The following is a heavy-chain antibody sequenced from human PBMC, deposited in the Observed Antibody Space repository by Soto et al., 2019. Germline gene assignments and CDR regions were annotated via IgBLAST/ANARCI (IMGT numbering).Heavy chain of an antibody. CDR1: GFTFTGYG. J-gene: IGHJ4*02. CDR3: AKGKGVGATPDGANC. D-gene: IGHD1-26*01. Sequence: EVQVLESGGGLVQPGGSLRLSCAASGFTFTGYGMNWVRQAPGKGLEWVSGVRSDGDTTYNAESVKGRFTVSRDTSKNAVYLQMNSLRVEDTAGYYCAKGKGVGATPDGANCWGQGTLVTVSP. V-gene: IGHV3-23*01. CDR2: VRSDGDTT.